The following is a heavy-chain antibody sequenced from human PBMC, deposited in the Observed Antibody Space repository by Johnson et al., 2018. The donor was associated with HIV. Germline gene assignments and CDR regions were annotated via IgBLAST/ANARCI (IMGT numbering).Heavy chain of an antibody. CDR3: ASAGSRYSGSYLSDAFDS. CDR1: GFTVSSNY. CDR2: INSDGSST. J-gene: IGHJ3*02. Sequence: VQLVESGGGLVQPGGSLRLSCAASGFTVSSNYMSWVRQAPGKGLVWVSRINSDGSSTSYADSVKGRFTISRDNAKNTLYLQMNSLRAEDTAVYYCASAGSRYSGSYLSDAFDSWGQGTMVTVSS. D-gene: IGHD1-26*01. V-gene: IGHV3-74*02.